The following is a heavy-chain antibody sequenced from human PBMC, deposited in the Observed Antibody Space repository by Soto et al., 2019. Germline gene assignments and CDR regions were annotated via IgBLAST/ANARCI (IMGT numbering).Heavy chain of an antibody. D-gene: IGHD1-1*01. CDR2: ISASGVSA. V-gene: IGHV3-23*01. CDR3: AKEVGGPDDPPTV. Sequence: EVQLLEAGGGLVQPGGSLRLSCAASGFTFSNYAMKWVRQAPGKGLEWVSGISASGVSATYADSVKGRFTISRDNAKNSVYRQMNGLRADDAALYYCAKEVGGPDDPPTVWGQGTTVIVSS. J-gene: IGHJ6*02. CDR1: GFTFSNYA.